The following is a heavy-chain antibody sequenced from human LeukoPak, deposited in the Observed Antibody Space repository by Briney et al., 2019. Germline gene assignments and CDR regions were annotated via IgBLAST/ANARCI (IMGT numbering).Heavy chain of an antibody. CDR1: GYTFTSYG. D-gene: IGHD4-23*01. V-gene: IGHV1-18*01. CDR2: ISAYNGNT. Sequence: ASVKVSCKASGYTFTSYGISWVRQAPGQGLEWMGWISAYNGNTNYAQKLQGRVTMTTDTSTSTAHLELRSLRSDDTAVYYCASVFDYGGNSALLYWGQGTLVTVSS. J-gene: IGHJ4*02. CDR3: ASVFDYGGNSALLY.